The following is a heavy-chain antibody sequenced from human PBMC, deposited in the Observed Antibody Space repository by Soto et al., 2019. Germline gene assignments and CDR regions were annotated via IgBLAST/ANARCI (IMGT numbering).Heavy chain of an antibody. CDR1: GGSISSSSYY. D-gene: IGHD3-22*01. V-gene: IGHV4-39*01. CDR2: VSYSGST. Sequence: SETLSLTCSVSGGSISSSSYYWGWIRQPPRKGLEWIGSVSYSGSTYYNPSLKSRVTISVDTSKNQFSLKLSSVTAADTAVYYCAKYYFDSTGSHYYYYGMDVWGQGTSVTVSS. J-gene: IGHJ6*02. CDR3: AKYYFDSTGSHYYYYGMDV.